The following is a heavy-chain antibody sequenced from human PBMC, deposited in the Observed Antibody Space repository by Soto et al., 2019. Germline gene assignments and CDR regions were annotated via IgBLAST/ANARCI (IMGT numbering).Heavy chain of an antibody. Sequence: QITLKESGPTLVKPTQTLTLTCTFSGFSLSTIGVGVGWIRQPPGKALEWLALIYWDDDKRYSPSLKSRLTVTEDATKNQVVLTMTNMDPVDTATSYCVQSRCGGDCLQSYSSHSYYGLDVWGQGTTVTVSS. CDR1: GFSLSTIGVG. D-gene: IGHD2-21*02. CDR2: IYWDDDK. CDR3: VQSRCGGDCLQSYSSHSYYGLDV. J-gene: IGHJ6*02. V-gene: IGHV2-5*02.